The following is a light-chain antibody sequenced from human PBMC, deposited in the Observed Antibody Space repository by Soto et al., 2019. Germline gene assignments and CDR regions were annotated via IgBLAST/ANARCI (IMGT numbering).Light chain of an antibody. J-gene: IGLJ2*01. CDR3: SSYTTTYIVV. CDR2: EVN. Sequence: QSVLTQPASVSGSPGQSITISCTGTSSDVGTYTLVSWYQQHPGKAPKLVIYEVNKRPAGVSKRFSGSKSGDTASLTISGLQAEDEADYYCSSYTTTYIVVFGGGTKLTVL. V-gene: IGLV2-14*02. CDR1: SSDVGTYTL.